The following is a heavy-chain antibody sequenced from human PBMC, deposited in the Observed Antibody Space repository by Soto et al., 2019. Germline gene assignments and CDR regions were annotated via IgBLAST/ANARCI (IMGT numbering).Heavy chain of an antibody. CDR1: GFTFSGSA. J-gene: IGHJ4*02. CDR3: TRPDYGDYGFDY. Sequence: EVQLVESGGGLVQPGGSLKLSCAASGFTFSGSAMHWVRQASGKGLEWVGRIRSKANSYATAYAASVKGRFTISRDDSKNTAYLQMNSLKTEDTAVYYCTRPDYGDYGFDYWGQGTLVTVSS. V-gene: IGHV3-73*02. D-gene: IGHD4-17*01. CDR2: IRSKANSYAT.